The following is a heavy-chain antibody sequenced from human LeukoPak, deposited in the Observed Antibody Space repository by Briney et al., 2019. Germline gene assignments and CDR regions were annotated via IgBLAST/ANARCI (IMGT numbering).Heavy chain of an antibody. V-gene: IGHV1-46*01. D-gene: IGHD7-27*01. CDR3: ASARELGISGY. CDR2: INPNGGSR. Sequence: ASVKVSCKGSGGTFSSYAISWGRQAPGQGLEWMGIINPNGGSRSYAEKFQGRVTVTRDTSTSTVYMDLSSLRSEDTAVYYCASARELGISGYWGQGTLVTVSS. CDR1: GGTFSSYA. J-gene: IGHJ4*02.